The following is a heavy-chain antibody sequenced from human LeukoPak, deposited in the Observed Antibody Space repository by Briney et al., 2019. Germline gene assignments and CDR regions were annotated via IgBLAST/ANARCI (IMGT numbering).Heavy chain of an antibody. V-gene: IGHV3-30*02. CDR3: AKELNPQRPFDS. Sequence: GGSLRLSCTASEFTFDGYAMHWVRQAPGKGLEWVAFIHSDGSLKYYADSVEGRFTISRDCSKNTLFLQMNSLRPEDTAVYFCAKELNPQRPFDSWGQGTLVAVSS. CDR2: IHSDGSLK. CDR1: EFTFDGYA. J-gene: IGHJ4*02. D-gene: IGHD3-16*01.